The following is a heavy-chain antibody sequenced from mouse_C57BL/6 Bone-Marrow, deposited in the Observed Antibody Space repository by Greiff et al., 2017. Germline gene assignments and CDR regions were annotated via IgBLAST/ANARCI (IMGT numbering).Heavy chain of an antibody. CDR2: IDPSVSYT. J-gene: IGHJ1*03. CDR3: ARDYYGSSWYFDV. CDR1: GYTFTSYW. D-gene: IGHD1-1*01. Sequence: QVQLQQPGAELVKPGASVKMSCKASGYTFTSYWMQWVKQRPGQGLEWIGEIDPSVSYTNYNQKFKGKATLTVDTSSSTAYMQLSSLTSEDSAVYYCARDYYGSSWYFDVWGTGTTVTVSS. V-gene: IGHV1-50*01.